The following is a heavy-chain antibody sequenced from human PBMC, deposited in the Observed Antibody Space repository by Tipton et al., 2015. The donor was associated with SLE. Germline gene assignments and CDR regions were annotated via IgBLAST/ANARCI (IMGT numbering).Heavy chain of an antibody. Sequence: TLSLTCTVSVGSISSYYWSWIRQPPGKGLEWIGYIYYSGSTYYNPSLKSRVTISVDTSKNQFSLKLSSVTAADTAVYYCARAELKHTHFDYWGQGTLVTVSS. CDR3: ARAELKHTHFDY. V-gene: IGHV4-30-4*01. CDR2: IYYSGST. J-gene: IGHJ4*02. D-gene: IGHD3-10*01. CDR1: VGSISSYY.